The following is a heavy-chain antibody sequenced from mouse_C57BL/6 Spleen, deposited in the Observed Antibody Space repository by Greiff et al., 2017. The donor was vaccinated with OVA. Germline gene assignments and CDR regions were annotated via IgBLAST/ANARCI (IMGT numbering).Heavy chain of an antibody. CDR3: ARGGTTVVAEDAMDY. CDR2: IYPGSGST. D-gene: IGHD1-1*01. J-gene: IGHJ4*01. CDR1: GYTFTSYW. Sequence: QVQLQQPGAELVKPGASVKMSCKASGYTFTSYWITWVKQRPGQGLAWIGDIYPGSGSTNYNEKFKSKATLTVDTSSSTAYMQRSSLTSEDSAVYYCARGGTTVVAEDAMDYWGQGTSVTVAS. V-gene: IGHV1-55*01.